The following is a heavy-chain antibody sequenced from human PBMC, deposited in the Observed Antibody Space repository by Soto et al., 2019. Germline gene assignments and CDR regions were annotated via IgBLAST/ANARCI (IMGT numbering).Heavy chain of an antibody. D-gene: IGHD3-10*01. CDR1: GFTFSSYD. J-gene: IGHJ6*04. V-gene: IGHV3-13*01. Sequence: EVQLVESGGGLVQPGGSLRLSCAASGFTFSSYDMHWVRQATGKGLEWVSAIGTAGDTYYPGSVKGRFTISRENAKNSLYLQMNSRRDGDTAVYYCARAGYYGSGSWVWGKGTTVTVSS. CDR2: IGTAGDT. CDR3: ARAGYYGSGSWV.